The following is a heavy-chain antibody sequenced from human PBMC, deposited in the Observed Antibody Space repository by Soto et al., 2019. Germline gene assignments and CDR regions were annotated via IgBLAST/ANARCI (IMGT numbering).Heavy chain of an antibody. J-gene: IGHJ4*02. V-gene: IGHV3-30-3*01. CDR2: ISYDGSNK. CDR3: ARDNPLEDY. Sequence: ESGGGVVQPGRSLRLSCAASGFTFSSYAMHWVRQAPGKGLEWVAVISYDGSNKYYADSVKGRFTISRDNSKNTLYLQMNSLRAEDTAVYYCARDNPLEDYWGQGTLVTVSS. CDR1: GFTFSSYA.